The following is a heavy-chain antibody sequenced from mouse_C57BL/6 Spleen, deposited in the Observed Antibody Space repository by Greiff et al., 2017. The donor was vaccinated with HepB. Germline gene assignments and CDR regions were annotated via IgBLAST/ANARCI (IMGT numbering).Heavy chain of an antibody. V-gene: IGHV1-69*01. CDR3: ARKGGYDYETMDY. Sequence: QVQLQQPGAELVMPGASVKLSCKASGYTFTSYWMHWVKQRPGQGLEWIGEIDPSDSYTNYNQKFKGKSTLTVDKSSSTAYMQLSSLTSEDSAVYYCARKGGYDYETMDYWGQGTSVTVSS. D-gene: IGHD2-4*01. CDR2: IDPSDSYT. J-gene: IGHJ4*01. CDR1: GYTFTSYW.